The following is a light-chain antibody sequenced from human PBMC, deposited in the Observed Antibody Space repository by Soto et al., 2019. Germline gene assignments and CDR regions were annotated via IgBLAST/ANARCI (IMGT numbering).Light chain of an antibody. Sequence: QSALTQPRSVSGSPGQSVTISCTGTSSDVGTYNYVSWYQQHPGKAPKLMIYDVSKRPSGVPDRFSGSKSGNTASLTISGLQAEDEADYHCCSYAGSFTLLFGGGTKLTVL. CDR1: SSDVGTYNY. CDR2: DVS. J-gene: IGLJ2*01. V-gene: IGLV2-11*01. CDR3: CSYAGSFTLL.